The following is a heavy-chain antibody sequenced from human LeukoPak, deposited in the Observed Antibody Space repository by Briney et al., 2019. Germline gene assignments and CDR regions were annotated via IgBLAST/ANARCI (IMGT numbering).Heavy chain of an antibody. D-gene: IGHD6-13*01. Sequence: PGGSLRLSCAASGFTFSSYSMNWVRQAPGKGLEWVAVIWYDGSNKYYADSVKGRFTISRDNSKNTLYLQMNSLRAEDTAVYYCAKDVTAAAGYYFDYWGQGTLVTVSS. CDR2: IWYDGSNK. V-gene: IGHV3-33*06. J-gene: IGHJ4*02. CDR1: GFTFSSYS. CDR3: AKDVTAAAGYYFDY.